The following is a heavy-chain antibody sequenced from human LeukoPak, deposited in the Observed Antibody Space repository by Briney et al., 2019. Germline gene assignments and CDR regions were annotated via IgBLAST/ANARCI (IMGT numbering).Heavy chain of an antibody. Sequence: ASVKVSCKASGYIFTDFYMHWVRQAPGQTLEWMGWINPNSGGTHYAEKFQGRATMTRDTPISTVYMDLDRLTSDDTAVYYCARGVRWADTFTGYYLSGFDHWGQGTLVPVSS. J-gene: IGHJ4*02. V-gene: IGHV1-2*02. D-gene: IGHD3-9*01. CDR3: ARGVRWADTFTGYYLSGFDH. CDR1: GYIFTDFY. CDR2: INPNSGGT.